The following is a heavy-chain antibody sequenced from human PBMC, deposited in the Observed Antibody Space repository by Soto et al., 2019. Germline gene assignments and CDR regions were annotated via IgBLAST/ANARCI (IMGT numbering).Heavy chain of an antibody. CDR3: ARIPVTTMVRGENYWDYMDV. CDR1: GFSLSTSGMC. CDR2: IDWDDDK. D-gene: IGHD3-10*01. Sequence: SGPTLVNPTQTLRLTCTFSGFSLSTSGMCVSWIRQPPGKALEWLARIDWDDDKYYSTSLKTRLTISKDTSKNQVVLTMTNMDPVDTATYYCARIPVTTMVRGENYWDYMDVWGKGTTVTVSS. J-gene: IGHJ6*03. V-gene: IGHV2-70*11.